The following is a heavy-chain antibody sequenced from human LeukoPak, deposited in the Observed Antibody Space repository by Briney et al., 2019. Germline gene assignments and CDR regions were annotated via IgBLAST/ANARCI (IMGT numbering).Heavy chain of an antibody. V-gene: IGHV4-39*01. J-gene: IGHJ4*02. CDR1: GGSISSSSYY. D-gene: IGHD3-3*01. CDR3: ASLPRITIFGVVH. Sequence: SETLSLTCTVSGGSISSSSYYWGWIRQPPGKGLEWIGSIYYSGSTYYNPSLKSRVTISVDTSKNQFSLKLSSVTAADTAVYYCASLPRITIFGVVHWGQGTLVSVSS. CDR2: IYYSGST.